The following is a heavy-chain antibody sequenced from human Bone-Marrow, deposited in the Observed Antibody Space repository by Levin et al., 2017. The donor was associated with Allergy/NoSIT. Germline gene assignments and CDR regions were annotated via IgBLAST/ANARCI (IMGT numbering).Heavy chain of an antibody. CDR3: ARGLHYDILTGYKTPLDY. J-gene: IGHJ4*02. Sequence: PGGSLRLSCSASGFTFSSYGMHWVRQAPGKGLEWVAVIWYDGSNKYYADSVKGRFTISRDNSKNTLYLQMNSLRAEDTAVYYCARGLHYDILTGYKTPLDYWGQGTLVTVSS. CDR2: IWYDGSNK. D-gene: IGHD3-9*01. CDR1: GFTFSSYG. V-gene: IGHV3-33*01.